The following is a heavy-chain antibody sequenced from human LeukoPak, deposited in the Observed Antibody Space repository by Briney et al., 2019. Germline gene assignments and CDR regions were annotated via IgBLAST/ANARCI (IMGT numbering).Heavy chain of an antibody. CDR3: ARETFCTNTSCSHGEYFDY. V-gene: IGHV3-13*01. Sequence: GGSLRLSCAASGFTFSSYDMHWVRHATGKGLEWVSAIGTAGDTYYPGSVKGRFTISRENAKNSLYLQMNSLRAEDTAIYYCARETFCTNTSCSHGEYFDYWGQGTLVTVSS. D-gene: IGHD2-2*01. CDR2: IGTAGDT. J-gene: IGHJ4*02. CDR1: GFTFSSYD.